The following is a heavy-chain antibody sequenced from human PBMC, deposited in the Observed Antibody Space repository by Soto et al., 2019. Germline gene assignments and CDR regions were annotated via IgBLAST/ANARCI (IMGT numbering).Heavy chain of an antibody. CDR1: GFTFSSYI. CDR3: ARGGDLTPQGGFYP. J-gene: IGHJ5*02. D-gene: IGHD3-10*01. CDR2: ISNRGIYI. Sequence: PGGSLRLSSRDSGFTFSSYIMKWVRQAPGKGLEWVSSISNRGIYIYYAESVKGRFTISRDNAGNSLYMQMNNLRVDDTAVYHCARGGDLTPQGGFYPWGQGTIVTV. V-gene: IGHV3-21*06.